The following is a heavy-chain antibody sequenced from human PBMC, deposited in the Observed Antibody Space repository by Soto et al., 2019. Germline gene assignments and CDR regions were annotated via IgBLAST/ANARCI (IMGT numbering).Heavy chain of an antibody. CDR2: IYWDDDK. J-gene: IGHJ4*02. CDR3: AHSVVAGLGYYFDY. D-gene: IGHD6-19*01. CDR1: GFSLSSTRVA. Sequence: QITLKESGPTLLKPTQTLTLTCTFSGFSLSSTRVAVGWIRQPPGKALEWLALIYWDDDKRYSPFLKSRLTITKDTSKNQVVLTMTNMDPVDTATYYCAHSVVAGLGYYFDYWGQGTLVTVSS. V-gene: IGHV2-5*02.